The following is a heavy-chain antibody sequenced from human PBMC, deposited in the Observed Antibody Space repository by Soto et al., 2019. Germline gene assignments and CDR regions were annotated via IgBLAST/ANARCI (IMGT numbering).Heavy chain of an antibody. D-gene: IGHD3-3*01. CDR1: GGSFSGYY. CDR3: AGLRIKILRVVRYYYYGMDV. Sequence: SETLSLTCAVYGGSFSGYYWSWIRQPPGKGLEWIGEINHSGSTNYNPSLKSRVTISVDTSKNQFSLKLSSVTAADTAVYYCAGLRIKILRVVRYYYYGMDVWGQGTTVT. CDR2: INHSGST. J-gene: IGHJ6*02. V-gene: IGHV4-34*01.